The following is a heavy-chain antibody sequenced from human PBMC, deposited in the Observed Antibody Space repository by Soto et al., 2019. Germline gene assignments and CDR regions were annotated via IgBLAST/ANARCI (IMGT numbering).Heavy chain of an antibody. V-gene: IGHV5-51*01. CDR3: ATVEGYYYDAVGNRDAFDI. Sequence: GDSLRISWKGAGYSFTSYWIGWVRPIPGKGLEWMGMIYPGDSDTRYSPSLQGQVTISVDKSLSTAYLQWSSLKASDTAMYYCATVEGYYYDAVGNRDAFDIWGQGTKVTVS. J-gene: IGHJ3*02. CDR1: GYSFTSYW. D-gene: IGHD3-22*01. CDR2: IYPGDSDT.